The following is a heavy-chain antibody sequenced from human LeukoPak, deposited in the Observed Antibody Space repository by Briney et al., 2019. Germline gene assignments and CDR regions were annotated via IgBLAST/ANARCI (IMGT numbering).Heavy chain of an antibody. J-gene: IGHJ3*02. CDR3: ARYYDPAVGDAFDI. V-gene: IGHV3-7*01. Sequence: PGGSLRLSCAASGFRFGSDWMTWVRQAPGKGLEWVANINPDGNEKYYVDSVKGRFTISRDNGKNSLYPQLNSLRAEDTAVYYCARYYDPAVGDAFDIWGQGTMVTVSS. CDR2: INPDGNEK. D-gene: IGHD3-16*01. CDR1: GFRFGSDW.